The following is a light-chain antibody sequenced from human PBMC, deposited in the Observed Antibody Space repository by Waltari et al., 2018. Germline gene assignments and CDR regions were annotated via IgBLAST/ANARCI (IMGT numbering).Light chain of an antibody. CDR2: KDS. J-gene: IGLJ2*01. Sequence: SYELTQPPSVSVSPGQTARITCSGDALPKQYAYWYPQKPGQAPVLVIYKDSERPSGIPERFSGSRSGTTVTLTISGVQAEDEADYYCQSADSSGTYPVVFGGGTKLTVL. CDR1: ALPKQY. CDR3: QSADSSGTYPVV. V-gene: IGLV3-25*03.